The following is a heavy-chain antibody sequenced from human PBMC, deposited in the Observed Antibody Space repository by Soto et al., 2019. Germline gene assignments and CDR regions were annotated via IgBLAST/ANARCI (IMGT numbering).Heavy chain of an antibody. CDR2: IGGLSGGT. CDR1: GFTFSTYA. CDR3: AKVSILTESYHYYAMDV. Sequence: EVQLLESGGGSVQPGGALRLSCVASGFTFSTYAMSWVRQAPGKGLEWVSGIGGLSGGTDYADSVKGRLTISRYNSKNTLYLQMNSLRAEDTAVYFCAKVSILTESYHYYAMDVWGQGTTVTVSS. V-gene: IGHV3-23*01. J-gene: IGHJ6*02. D-gene: IGHD3-9*01.